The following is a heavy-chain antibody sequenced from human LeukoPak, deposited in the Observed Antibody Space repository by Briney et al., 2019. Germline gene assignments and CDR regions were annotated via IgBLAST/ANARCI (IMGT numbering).Heavy chain of an antibody. CDR3: AKDRPNYYGSNGHYYRQDGDY. V-gene: IGHV3-23*01. D-gene: IGHD3-22*01. CDR1: GFTFSIYA. CDR2: ITSSGDGT. Sequence: PGGSLRLSCAASGFTFSIYAMSWVRQAPGKGLQWFSSITSSGDGTYYADSVKGRFTISRDNSENMLYLQMNSLRVEDTAVYFCAKDRPNYYGSNGHYYRQDGDYWGQGTLVTVSS. J-gene: IGHJ4*02.